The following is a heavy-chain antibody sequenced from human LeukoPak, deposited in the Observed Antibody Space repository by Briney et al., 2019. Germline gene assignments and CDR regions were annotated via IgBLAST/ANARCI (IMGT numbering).Heavy chain of an antibody. CDR2: ISSSGSTI. J-gene: IGHJ4*02. D-gene: IGHD3-10*01. V-gene: IGHV3-11*01. CDR1: GFTFSDYY. Sequence: GSLRLSCAASGFTFSDYYMSWIRQAPGKGLEWVSYISSSGSTIYYADSVKGRFTISRDNAKNSLYLQMNSLRAEDTAVYYCARAMVRGVPLDYWGQGTLVTVSS. CDR3: ARAMVRGVPLDY.